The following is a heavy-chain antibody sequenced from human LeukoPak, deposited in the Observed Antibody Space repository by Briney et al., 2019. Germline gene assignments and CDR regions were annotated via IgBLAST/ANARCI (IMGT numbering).Heavy chain of an antibody. Sequence: GGSLRLSCAASGFAFGSYTMNWVRQAPGEGLEWVSSISSSSIYTYYADSVKGRFTISRDNAKNSLHLQMNSLRAEDTAVYYCASQGGFDDWGQGTLVTVSS. D-gene: IGHD2-15*01. CDR3: ASQGGFDD. V-gene: IGHV3-21*01. CDR2: ISSSSIYT. CDR1: GFAFGSYT. J-gene: IGHJ4*02.